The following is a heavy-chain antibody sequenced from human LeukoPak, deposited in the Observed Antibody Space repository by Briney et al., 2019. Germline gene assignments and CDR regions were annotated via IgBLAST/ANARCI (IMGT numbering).Heavy chain of an antibody. CDR3: VKAVGGWPDD. CDR1: GCTFSTYN. V-gene: IGHV3-64D*06. CDR2: ISSNGGST. J-gene: IGHJ4*02. D-gene: IGHD1-26*01. Sequence: GGSLRLSCSASGCTFSTYNMYWVRQAPGKGLEYVSTISSNGGSTYYADSVKGRFTISRDNSKNTLYLEMSSLRAEDTAVYYCVKAVGGWPDDWGQGTLVTVSS.